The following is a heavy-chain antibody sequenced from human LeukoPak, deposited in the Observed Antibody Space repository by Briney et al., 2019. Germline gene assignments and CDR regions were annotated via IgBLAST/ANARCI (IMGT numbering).Heavy chain of an antibody. J-gene: IGHJ6*03. CDR2: IYYSGST. Sequence: SETLSLTCTVSGGSISSYYWSWIRQPPGKGLEWIGYIYYSGSTNYNPSLKSRVTISVDTSKNQFSLKLSSVTAADTAVYYCARGTSGYSYDYYYYYYMDVWGKGTTVTVSS. V-gene: IGHV4-59*01. D-gene: IGHD5-18*01. CDR1: GGSISSYY. CDR3: ARGTSGYSYDYYYYYYMDV.